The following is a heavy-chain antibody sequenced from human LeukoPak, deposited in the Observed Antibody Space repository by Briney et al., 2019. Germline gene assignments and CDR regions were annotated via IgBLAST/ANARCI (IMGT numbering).Heavy chain of an antibody. V-gene: IGHV4-34*01. D-gene: IGHD2-21*01. J-gene: IGHJ4*02. CDR2: INHSGST. CDR1: GGSFSGYY. CDR3: ARYSRVKGGQYYFDY. Sequence: PSETLSLTCAVYGGSFSGYYWSWIRQPPGKGLEWIGEINHSGSTNYNPSLKSRVTISVDTSKNQFSLKLSSVTAADTAVYYCARYSRVKGGQYYFDYWGQGTLVTVSS.